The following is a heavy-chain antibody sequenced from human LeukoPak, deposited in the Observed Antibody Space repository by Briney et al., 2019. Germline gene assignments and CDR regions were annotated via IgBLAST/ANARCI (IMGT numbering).Heavy chain of an antibody. CDR1: GFTFDDYA. J-gene: IGHJ6*04. V-gene: IGHV3-9*01. D-gene: IGHD6-13*01. CDR2: ISWNSGSI. Sequence: GGSLRLSCAASGFTFDDYAMHWVRQAPGKCLEWVSGISWNSGSIGYADSVKGRFTISRDNAKNSLYLQMSSLRAEDTALYYCAKDLGRYSSSWYATPDVWGKGTTVTVSS. CDR3: AKDLGRYSSSWYATPDV.